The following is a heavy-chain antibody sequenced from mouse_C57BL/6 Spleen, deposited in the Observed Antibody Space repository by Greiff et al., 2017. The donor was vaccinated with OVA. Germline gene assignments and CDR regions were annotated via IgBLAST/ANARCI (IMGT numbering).Heavy chain of an antibody. CDR3: ERDSPDYYGSSYAFAY. J-gene: IGHJ3*01. D-gene: IGHD1-1*01. CDR2: INPSSGYT. CDR1: GYTFTSYT. V-gene: IGHV1-4*01. Sequence: VQLQESGAELARPGASVKMSCKASGYTFTSYTMHWVKQRPGQGLEWIGYINPSSGYTKYNQKFKDKATLTADKSSSTAYMQLSSLTSEDSAVYYCERDSPDYYGSSYAFAYWGQGTLVTVSA.